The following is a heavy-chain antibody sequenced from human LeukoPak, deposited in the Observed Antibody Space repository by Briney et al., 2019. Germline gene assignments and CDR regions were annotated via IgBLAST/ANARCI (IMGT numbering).Heavy chain of an antibody. J-gene: IGHJ4*02. V-gene: IGHV3-43*02. CDR3: AKGGSSGISY. Sequence: PGGSLRLSCAASGFIFDDYAMHWVRQAPGKGLEWVSLISGDGGKTYYADSVKGRLTISRDNSKNSLYLQMDSLRTEDTALYYCAKGGSSGISYWGQGTLVTVSS. CDR1: GFIFDDYA. D-gene: IGHD3-16*01. CDR2: ISGDGGKT.